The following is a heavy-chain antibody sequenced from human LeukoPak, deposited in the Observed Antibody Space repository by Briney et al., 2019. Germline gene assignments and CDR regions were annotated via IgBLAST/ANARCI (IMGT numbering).Heavy chain of an antibody. CDR2: ISSSSSYI. CDR1: GFTFSSYS. J-gene: IGHJ1*01. V-gene: IGHV3-21*01. Sequence: GGSLRLSCAASGFTFSSYSMNWVRQAPGKGLEWVSSISSSSSYIYYADSVKGRFTISRDNAKNSLYLQMNSLRAEDTAVYYCARDRYYYDSSGYYPLEGFQHWGQGTLVTVSS. CDR3: ARDRYYYDSSGYYPLEGFQH. D-gene: IGHD3-22*01.